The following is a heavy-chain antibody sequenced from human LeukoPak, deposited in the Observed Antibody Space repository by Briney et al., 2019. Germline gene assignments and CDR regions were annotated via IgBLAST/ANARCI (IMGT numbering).Heavy chain of an antibody. J-gene: IGHJ6*02. V-gene: IGHV3-33*01. Sequence: GRSLRLSCAASGFTFSSYGMHWDRQAPGKGLEWVAVIWYDGSNKYHADSVKGRFTISRDNSKNTLYLQMNSLRAEDTAVYYCARDSYGMDVWGQGTTVTVSS. CDR3: ARDSYGMDV. CDR1: GFTFSSYG. CDR2: IWYDGSNK.